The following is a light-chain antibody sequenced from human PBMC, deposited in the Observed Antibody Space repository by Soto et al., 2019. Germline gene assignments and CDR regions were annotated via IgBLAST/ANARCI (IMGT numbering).Light chain of an antibody. CDR3: QKYNNAPWT. Sequence: DIQMTQSPSSLSASAGDRVTITCRASQGISNYLAWYQQQPGKVPKLLIYVASTLQSGVPSRFSGSGSGTDFTLTISSLQPEDVATYYCQKYNNAPWTFGQGTKVEIK. CDR1: QGISNY. J-gene: IGKJ1*01. V-gene: IGKV1-27*01. CDR2: VAS.